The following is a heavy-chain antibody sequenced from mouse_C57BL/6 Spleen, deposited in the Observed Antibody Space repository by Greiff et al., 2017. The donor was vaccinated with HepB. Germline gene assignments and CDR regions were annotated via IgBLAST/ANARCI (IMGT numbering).Heavy chain of an antibody. CDR2: IYPGDGDT. Sequence: QVQLKQSGPELVKPGASVKISCKASGYAFSSSWMNWVKQRPGKGLEWIGRIYPGDGDTNYNGKFKGKATLTADKSSSTAYMQLSSLTSEDSAVYFCARWGGSSSYFDYWGQGTTLTVSS. CDR3: ARWGGSSSYFDY. CDR1: GYAFSSSW. V-gene: IGHV1-82*01. D-gene: IGHD1-1*01. J-gene: IGHJ2*01.